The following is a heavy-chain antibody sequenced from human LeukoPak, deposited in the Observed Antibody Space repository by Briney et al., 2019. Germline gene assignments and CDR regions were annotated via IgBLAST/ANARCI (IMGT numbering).Heavy chain of an antibody. J-gene: IGHJ3*02. Sequence: PSETLSLTCTVSGGSISSSSYYWGWIRQPPGKGLEWIGSIYYSGSTYYNPSLKSRVTISVDTSKNQFSLKLSSVTAADTAVYYCARPYSSLARSAFDIWGQGTMVTVSS. CDR2: IYYSGST. CDR3: ARPYSSLARSAFDI. CDR1: GGSISSSSYY. V-gene: IGHV4-39*01. D-gene: IGHD2-15*01.